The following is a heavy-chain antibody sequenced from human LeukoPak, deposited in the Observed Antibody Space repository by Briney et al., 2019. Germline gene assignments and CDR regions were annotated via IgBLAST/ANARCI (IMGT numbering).Heavy chain of an antibody. D-gene: IGHD1-26*01. CDR1: GYSFTSFG. CDR3: ARGTWEAAARPYSFDT. V-gene: IGHV1-18*01. Sequence: GASVKVSCKAFGYSFTSFGINWVRQAPGQGLEWMGWINGYNGHTNYAQKFQGRVTMTTDTSTSTAYMELRSLRSDDTAVYYCARGTWEAAARPYSFDTWGQGTLVTVSS. CDR2: INGYNGHT. J-gene: IGHJ4*02.